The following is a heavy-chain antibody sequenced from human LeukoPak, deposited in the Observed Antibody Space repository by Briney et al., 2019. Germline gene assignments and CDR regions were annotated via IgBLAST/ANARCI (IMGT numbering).Heavy chain of an antibody. Sequence: SETLSLTCTVSGGSISSYYWSWIRQPPGKGLEWIGYIYYSGSTNYNPSLKSRVTISVDTSKNQFSLKLSSVTAADTAVYYCARHRILMTTVTTGYFDYWGQGTLVTVSS. CDR1: GGSISSYY. D-gene: IGHD4-17*01. CDR3: ARHRILMTTVTTGYFDY. CDR2: IYYSGST. V-gene: IGHV4-59*08. J-gene: IGHJ4*02.